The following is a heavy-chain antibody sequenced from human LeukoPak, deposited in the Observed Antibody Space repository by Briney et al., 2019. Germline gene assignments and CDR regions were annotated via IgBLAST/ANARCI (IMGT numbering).Heavy chain of an antibody. V-gene: IGHV3-23*01. CDR3: ARDAYRGYYFDY. Sequence: GGSLRLSCAASGFTFSTYAMSWVRQAPGKGLEWVSAIGASDNSTYYTDPVKGRFTISRDNSKNTLYLQMNSLRAEDTAVYYCARDAYRGYYFDYWGQGTLVTVSS. D-gene: IGHD4-11*01. CDR1: GFTFSTYA. J-gene: IGHJ4*02. CDR2: IGASDNST.